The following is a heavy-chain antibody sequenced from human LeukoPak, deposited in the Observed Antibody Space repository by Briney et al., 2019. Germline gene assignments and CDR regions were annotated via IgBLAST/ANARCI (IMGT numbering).Heavy chain of an antibody. CDR3: ARIDSSGYYQAPLYFDY. D-gene: IGHD3-22*01. V-gene: IGHV3-74*01. CDR1: GFTFSSYG. CDR2: INSDGSST. J-gene: IGHJ4*02. Sequence: GGSLRLSCAASGFTFSSYGMHWVRQAPGKGLVWVSRINSDGSSTSYADSVKGRFSISRDNSKNTLYLQMNSLRAEDTAVYYCARIDSSGYYQAPLYFDYWGQGTLVTVSS.